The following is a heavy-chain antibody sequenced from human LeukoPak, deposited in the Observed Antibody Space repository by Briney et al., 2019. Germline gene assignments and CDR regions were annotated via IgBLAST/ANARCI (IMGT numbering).Heavy chain of an antibody. CDR3: AGGVGSSWYRPFYFDY. CDR2: ISATASGRT. D-gene: IGHD6-13*01. J-gene: IGHJ4*02. Sequence: GGSLRLSCAASGFTFSSYAMSWVRQAPGKGLEWVSAISATASGRTYYMDSVKGRFSISRDNSRNTVYLQMNSLRAEDTAVYYCAGGVGSSWYRPFYFDYWGQGTLVTVSS. V-gene: IGHV3-23*01. CDR1: GFTFSSYA.